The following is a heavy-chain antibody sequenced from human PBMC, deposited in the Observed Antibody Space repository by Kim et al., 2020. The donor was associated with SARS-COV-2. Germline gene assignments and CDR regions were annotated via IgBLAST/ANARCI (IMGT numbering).Heavy chain of an antibody. V-gene: IGHV3-30*18. J-gene: IGHJ6*01. D-gene: IGHD5-12*01. CDR1: GFTFSSYG. CDR3: AKVPATETYYYYGMDV. CDR2: ISYDGSNK. Sequence: GGSLRLSCAASGFTFSSYGMHWVRQAPGKGLEWVAVISYDGSNKYYADSVKGRFTISRDNSKNTLYLQMNSLRAEDTAVYYCAKVPATETYYYYGMDVWG.